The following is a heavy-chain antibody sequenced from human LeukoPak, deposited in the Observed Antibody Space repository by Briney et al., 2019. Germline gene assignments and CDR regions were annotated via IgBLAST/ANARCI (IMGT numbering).Heavy chain of an antibody. D-gene: IGHD5-24*01. Sequence: SETLSLTCTVSGGSLSSYYWSWIRQPPGKGLEWIGYIYYSGSTNYYPSLKSRVTISVDTSKNQFSLKLCSVTAADTAVYYCARVGDGYNVDHWGQGTLVTVSS. CDR1: GGSLSSYY. V-gene: IGHV4-59*01. CDR2: IYYSGST. J-gene: IGHJ4*02. CDR3: ARVGDGYNVDH.